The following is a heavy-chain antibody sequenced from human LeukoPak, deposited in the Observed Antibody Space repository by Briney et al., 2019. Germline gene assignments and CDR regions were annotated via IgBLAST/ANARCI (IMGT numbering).Heavy chain of an antibody. D-gene: IGHD3-10*01. V-gene: IGHV4-59*01. Sequence: SETLSLTCTVSGGSISSYYWSWIRQPPGKGLEWIGYIYYSGSTNYNPSLKSRVTISVDTSKNQSSLKLSSVTAADTAVYYCAREGRGVFDYWGQGTLVTVSS. J-gene: IGHJ4*02. CDR1: GGSISSYY. CDR3: AREGRGVFDY. CDR2: IYYSGST.